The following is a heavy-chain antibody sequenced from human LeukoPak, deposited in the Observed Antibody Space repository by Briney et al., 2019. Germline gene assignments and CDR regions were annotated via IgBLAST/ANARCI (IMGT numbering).Heavy chain of an antibody. V-gene: IGHV4-34*01. CDR2: INHSGST. D-gene: IGHD3-3*01. J-gene: IGHJ6*02. Sequence: PSETPSLTCAVYGGSFSGYYWSWIRQPPGKGLEWIGEINHSGSTNYSPSLKSRVTISVDTSKNQFSLKLSSVTAADTAVYYCARGGDYDFWSGYPPRYGMDVWGQGTTVTVSS. CDR3: ARGGDYDFWSGYPPRYGMDV. CDR1: GGSFSGYY.